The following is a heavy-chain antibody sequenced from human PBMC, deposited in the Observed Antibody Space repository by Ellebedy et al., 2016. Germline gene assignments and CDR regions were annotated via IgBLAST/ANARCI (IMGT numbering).Heavy chain of an antibody. Sequence: SETLSLTCTVSGASISSYHWIWIRQSPGKGLEWIGDMSYSGNSNYNPSLKSRVTISVDTSKNQLSLNLSSVTAADTAVYFCASRARGRSDLGRVVYFDFWGQGILVTVSS. CDR3: ASRARGRSDLGRVVYFDF. CDR2: MSYSGNS. V-gene: IGHV4-59*08. J-gene: IGHJ4*02. CDR1: GASISSYH. D-gene: IGHD3-16*01.